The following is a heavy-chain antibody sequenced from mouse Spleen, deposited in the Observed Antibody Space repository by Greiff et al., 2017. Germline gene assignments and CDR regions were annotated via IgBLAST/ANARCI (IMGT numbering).Heavy chain of an antibody. CDR1: GYTFTSYY. J-gene: IGHJ4*01. CDR3: ARKELGNYDAMDY. V-gene: IGHV1S56*01. CDR2: IYPGNVNT. D-gene: IGHD2-1*01. Sequence: VKLMESGPELVKPGASVRISCKASGYTFTSYYIHWVKQRPGQGLEWIGWIYPGNVNTKYNEKFKGKATLTADKSSSTAYMQLSSLTSEDSAVYFCARKELGNYDAMDYWGQGTSVTVSS.